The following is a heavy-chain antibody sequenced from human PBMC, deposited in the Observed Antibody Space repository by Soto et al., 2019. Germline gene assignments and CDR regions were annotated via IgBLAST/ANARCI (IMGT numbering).Heavy chain of an antibody. CDR2: IYPGDSDT. V-gene: IGHV5-51*03. J-gene: IGHJ4*02. CDR1: GYSFTSYW. CDR3: ARRGGYCSGGSCYLGWDY. D-gene: IGHD2-15*01. Sequence: EVQLVQSGAEVKKPGESLKISCKGSGYSFTSYWIGWVRQMPGKGLEWMGIIYPGDSDTRYSPSFQGQVTISADKSIRTAYLQWSSLKASDTAMYYCARRGGYCSGGSCYLGWDYWGQGTLVTVSS.